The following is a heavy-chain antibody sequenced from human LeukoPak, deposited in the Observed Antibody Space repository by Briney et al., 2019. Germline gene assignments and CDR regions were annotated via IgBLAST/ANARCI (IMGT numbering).Heavy chain of an antibody. CDR1: GFTFSSYG. V-gene: IGHV3-23*01. D-gene: IGHD4-23*01. CDR3: AKDRYGGNSVIFSEYFQH. Sequence: GGTLRLSCAASGFTFSSYGMSRVRQAPGKGLEWVSAISGSGGSTYYADSVKGRFSISRDNSKNTLYLQMNSLRAEDTAVYYCAKDRYGGNSVIFSEYFQHWGQGTLVTVSS. J-gene: IGHJ1*01. CDR2: ISGSGGST.